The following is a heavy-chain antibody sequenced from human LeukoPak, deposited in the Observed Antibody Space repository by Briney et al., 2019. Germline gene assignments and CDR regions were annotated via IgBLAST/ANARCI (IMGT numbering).Heavy chain of an antibody. V-gene: IGHV3-21*06. D-gene: IGHD5-12*01. CDR2: IHGSASYN. CDR3: VRAFGGYDSQRFYYNMDV. CDR1: GFIFSYYY. Sequence: GGSLRLSCAASGFIFSYYYLNWVRQAPGKGLEWVSCIHGSASYNYYADSVKGRFTISRDSAKNSLYLEMSSLRVEDTAVYYCVRAFGGYDSQRFYYNMDVWGKGTTVTVSS. J-gene: IGHJ6*03.